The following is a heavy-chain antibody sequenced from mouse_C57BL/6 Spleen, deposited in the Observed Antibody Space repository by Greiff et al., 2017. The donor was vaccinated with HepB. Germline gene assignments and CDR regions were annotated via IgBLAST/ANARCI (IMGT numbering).Heavy chain of an antibody. CDR2: IDPETGGT. J-gene: IGHJ3*01. CDR3: TRGDLSSYEPWFAY. D-gene: IGHD1-1*01. Sequence: VQLQQSGAELVRPGASVTLSCKASGYTFTDYEMHWVKQTPVHGLEWIGAIDPETGGTAYNQKFKGKAILTADKSSSTAYMELRSLTSEDSAVYYCTRGDLSSYEPWFAYWGHGTLVTVSA. CDR1: GYTFTDYE. V-gene: IGHV1-15*01.